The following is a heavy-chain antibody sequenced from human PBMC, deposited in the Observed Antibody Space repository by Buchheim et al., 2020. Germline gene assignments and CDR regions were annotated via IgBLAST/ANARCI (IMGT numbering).Heavy chain of an antibody. J-gene: IGHJ6*02. Sequence: EVQLVQSGAEVKKPGESLRISCKGSGYSFTSHWIAWVRQMPGKGLEWMGIIYPGDSDTRYSPSFQGQVTISADKSIRTAYLQWSSMKATDTAMYYCARHGGNSSNAYYYYYGMDVWGQGTT. CDR3: ARHGGNSSNAYYYYYGMDV. CDR1: GYSFTSHW. D-gene: IGHD5-12*01. V-gene: IGHV5-51*01. CDR2: IYPGDSDT.